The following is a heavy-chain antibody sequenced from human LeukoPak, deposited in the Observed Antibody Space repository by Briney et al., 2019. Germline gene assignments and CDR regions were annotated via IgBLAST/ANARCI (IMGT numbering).Heavy chain of an antibody. J-gene: IGHJ5*02. D-gene: IGHD6-19*01. Sequence: GASVKVSCQASGYTFTGYYMHWVRQAPGQGLEWMGWINPNSGGTNYAQKFQGRVTITRDTSISTAYMELSRLRSDDTAVYYCARSSSGWYSWFDPWGQGTLVTVSS. V-gene: IGHV1-2*02. CDR3: ARSSSGWYSWFDP. CDR1: GYTFTGYY. CDR2: INPNSGGT.